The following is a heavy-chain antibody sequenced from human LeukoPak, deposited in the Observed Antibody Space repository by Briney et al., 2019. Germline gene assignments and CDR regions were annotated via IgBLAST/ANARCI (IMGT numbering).Heavy chain of an antibody. V-gene: IGHV3-30*02. Sequence: GGSLRLSCAASGFTFSSYGMHWVRQAPGKGLEWVAFIRYDGSNKYYADSVKGRFTISRDNSKNTLYLQMNSLRAEDTAVYYCAKNPTVTGIYYFDYWGQGTLVTVSS. J-gene: IGHJ4*02. CDR3: AKNPTVTGIYYFDY. CDR1: GFTFSSYG. D-gene: IGHD4-17*01. CDR2: IRYDGSNK.